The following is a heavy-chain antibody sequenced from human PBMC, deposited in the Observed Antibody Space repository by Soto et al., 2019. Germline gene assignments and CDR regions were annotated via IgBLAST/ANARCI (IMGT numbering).Heavy chain of an antibody. J-gene: IGHJ4*02. CDR3: ASRYCSGGSCSEG. CDR1: GYTFTGYY. Sequence: ASVKVSCKASGYTFTGYYMHWVRQAPGQGLEWMGWINPNSGGTNYAQKFQGWVTMARDTSISTAYMELSRLRSDDTAVYYCASRYCSGGSCSEGWGQGTLVTVSS. V-gene: IGHV1-2*04. CDR2: INPNSGGT. D-gene: IGHD2-15*01.